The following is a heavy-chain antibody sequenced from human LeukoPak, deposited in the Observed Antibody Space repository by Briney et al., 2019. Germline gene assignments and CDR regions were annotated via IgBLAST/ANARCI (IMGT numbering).Heavy chain of an antibody. Sequence: GGSLRLSCAASGFTFSSYSMNWVRQAPGKGLEWVSSISSSSSYLYYADSVKGRFTISRDNAKNSLYLQMNSLRAEDTAMYYCARDNLAAAGDDNFDFWGQGTMVTVSS. CDR1: GFTFSSYS. D-gene: IGHD6-13*01. J-gene: IGHJ3*01. CDR3: ARDNLAAAGDDNFDF. V-gene: IGHV3-21*01. CDR2: ISSSSSYL.